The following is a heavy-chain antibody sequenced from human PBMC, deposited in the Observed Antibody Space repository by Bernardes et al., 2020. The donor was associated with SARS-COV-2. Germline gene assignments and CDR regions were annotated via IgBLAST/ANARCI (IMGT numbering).Heavy chain of an antibody. CDR1: GDSVSSGSYY. V-gene: IGHV4-61*01. Sequence: SETLSLTRTVSGDSVSSGSYYWGWIRQHPGKGLEYIGYIYYNGGTNYNPSLKSRVIISIDTSKNQFSLKLTSVTAADTAVYYCARLIRSNWPDYWGQGTLVTVSS. CDR3: ARLIRSNWPDY. J-gene: IGHJ4*02. CDR2: IYYNGGT. D-gene: IGHD1-1*01.